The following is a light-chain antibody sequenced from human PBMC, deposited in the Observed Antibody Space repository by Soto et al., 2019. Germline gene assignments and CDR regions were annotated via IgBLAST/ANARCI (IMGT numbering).Light chain of an antibody. V-gene: IGLV1-51*01. CDR1: SSNIGNNY. J-gene: IGLJ2*01. CDR2: DSN. CDR3: GTWDSSLSAVV. Sequence: QSVLTQPPSVSAAPGQKVTISRSGSSSNIGNNYVSWYQQLPGTAPKLLIYDSNKRPSGIPDRFSGSKSGTSATLGITGLQTGDEAEYYCGTWDSSLSAVVFGGGTKLTVL.